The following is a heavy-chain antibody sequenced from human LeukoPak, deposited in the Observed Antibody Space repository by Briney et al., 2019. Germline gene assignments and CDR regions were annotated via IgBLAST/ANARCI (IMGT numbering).Heavy chain of an antibody. V-gene: IGHV4-59*08. CDR2: IYYSGST. J-gene: IGHJ4*02. CDR3: VMLSSTRLFDY. CDR1: GGSISSYY. Sequence: SETLSLTCTVSGGSISSYYWSWIRQPPGKGLEWIGYIYYSGSTNYNPSLKSRVTISVDTSKNQFSLKLSSVTAADTAVYYCVMLSSTRLFDYWGQGTLVTVSS. D-gene: IGHD2-8*01.